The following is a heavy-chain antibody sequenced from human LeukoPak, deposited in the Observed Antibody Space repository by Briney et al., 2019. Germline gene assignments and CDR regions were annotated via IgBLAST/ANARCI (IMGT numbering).Heavy chain of an antibody. CDR2: ISSSSTI. V-gene: IGHV3-48*01. J-gene: IGHJ4*02. CDR1: GFTFSSYS. Sequence: GGSLRLSCAASGFTFSSYSMNWVRQAPGKGLEWVSYISSSSTIYYADSVKGRFTISRDNAKNSLYLQMNSLRAEDTAVYYCARDLDLYNWNDPGDYWGQGTLVTVSS. D-gene: IGHD1-20*01. CDR3: ARDLDLYNWNDPGDY.